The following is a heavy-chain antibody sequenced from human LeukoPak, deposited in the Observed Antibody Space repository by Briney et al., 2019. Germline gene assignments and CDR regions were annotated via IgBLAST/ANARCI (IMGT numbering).Heavy chain of an antibody. CDR3: ARDGQEYDTGFFDY. Sequence: ASVKVSCKASGYTFSSYHIHWVRQSPGQGLEWMGIINPSGGSTSYAQKFQGRVTMTRDTSTSTVHVELSSLRSEDTAVYYCARDGQEYDTGFFDYWGQGTLVTVSS. D-gene: IGHD1-1*01. V-gene: IGHV1-46*01. CDR1: GYTFSSYH. CDR2: INPSGGST. J-gene: IGHJ4*02.